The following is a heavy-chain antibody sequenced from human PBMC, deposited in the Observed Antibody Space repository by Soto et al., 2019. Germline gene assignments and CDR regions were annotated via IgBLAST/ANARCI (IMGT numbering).Heavy chain of an antibody. J-gene: IGHJ6*02. CDR3: ASQGLYYYGLDV. Sequence: PGGSLRLAXPASGFAFSTYWMHWVRQAPGKGPVWVSRINNDGSTTRYADSVTGRFTISRDNAQNTLYLQMNSLRAEDTAVYYCASQGLYYYGLDVWGQGTTVTVSS. CDR1: GFAFSTYW. V-gene: IGHV3-74*01. CDR2: INNDGSTT.